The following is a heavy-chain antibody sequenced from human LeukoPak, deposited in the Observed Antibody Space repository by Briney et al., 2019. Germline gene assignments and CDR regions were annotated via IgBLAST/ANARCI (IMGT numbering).Heavy chain of an antibody. CDR3: TRAPYYDSSGYYKTGVYYYGMDV. Sequence: GGSLRLSCTASGFTFGDYAMSWFRQAPGKGLEWVGFIRSKAYGGITEYAASVKGRFTISRDDSKSIAYLQMNSLKTEDTAVYYCTRAPYYDSSGYYKTGVYYYGMDVWGQGTTVTVSS. CDR1: GFTFGDYA. D-gene: IGHD3-22*01. V-gene: IGHV3-49*03. J-gene: IGHJ6*02. CDR2: IRSKAYGGIT.